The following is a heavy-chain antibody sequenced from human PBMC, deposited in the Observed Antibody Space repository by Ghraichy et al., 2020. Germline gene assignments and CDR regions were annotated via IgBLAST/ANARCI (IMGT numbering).Heavy chain of an antibody. Sequence: GESLNISCAASGFTFSSYAMHWVRQAPGKGLEWVAIISYDGSIKYYADSVKGRFTISRDNSKNTLYLQMNSLRAEDTAVYYCAKDPDGAFDIWGQGTMVTVSS. CDR3: AKDPDGAFDI. CDR2: ISYDGSIK. CDR1: GFTFSSYA. J-gene: IGHJ3*02. V-gene: IGHV3-30*18. D-gene: IGHD5-24*01.